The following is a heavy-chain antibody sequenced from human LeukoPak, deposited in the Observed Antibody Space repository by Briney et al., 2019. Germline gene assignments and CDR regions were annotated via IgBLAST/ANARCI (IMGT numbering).Heavy chain of an antibody. V-gene: IGHV4-61*02. Sequence: SETLSLTCTVSGGSVSSGSYYWSWIRQPAGKGLEWIGRIYSSGRTNYNPSLKSRITISVDTSKNQFSLKLSSVNAADTAVYYRARAGSGTYYKGFDYWGQGTLVTVSS. CDR1: GGSVSSGSYY. CDR2: IYSSGRT. J-gene: IGHJ4*02. CDR3: ARAGSGTYYKGFDY. D-gene: IGHD3-10*01.